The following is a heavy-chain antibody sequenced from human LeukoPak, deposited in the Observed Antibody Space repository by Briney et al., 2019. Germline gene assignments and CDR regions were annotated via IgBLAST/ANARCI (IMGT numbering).Heavy chain of an antibody. CDR2: ISSSSSYI. V-gene: IGHV3-21*01. J-gene: IGHJ6*02. D-gene: IGHD2-2*01. CDR1: GFTFSSYS. CDR3: AREKEIVPSRGDYYGMDV. Sequence: PGGSLRLSCAASGFTFSSYSMNWVRQAPGKGLEWVSSISSSSSYIYYADSVKGRFTISRDNAKNSLYLQMNSLRAEDTAVYYCAREKEIVPSRGDYYGMDVWGQGTTVTVSS.